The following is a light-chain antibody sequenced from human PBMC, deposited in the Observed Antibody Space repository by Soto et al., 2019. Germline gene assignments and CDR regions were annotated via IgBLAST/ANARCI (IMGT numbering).Light chain of an antibody. CDR2: RSN. CDR3: AAWDDSLNGVV. CDR1: SSNIGSNY. J-gene: IGLJ2*01. Sequence: QAVVTQPPSASGTPGQRVTISCSGSSSNIGSNYVYWYQQLPGTAPKLLIYRSNQRPSGVPDRFSGSKSGTSASLAISGLRSEDEADYYCAAWDDSLNGVVFGGGTKLTVL. V-gene: IGLV1-47*01.